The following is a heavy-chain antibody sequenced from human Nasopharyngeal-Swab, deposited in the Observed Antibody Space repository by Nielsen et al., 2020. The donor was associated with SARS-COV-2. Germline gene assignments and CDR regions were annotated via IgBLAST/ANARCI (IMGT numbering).Heavy chain of an antibody. Sequence: SLKISCAASGFTFDDYAMHWVRQAPGKGLEWVSGISWNSGSIGYADSVKGRFTISRDNAKNSLYLQMNSLRAEDTALYYCAKGDYGSDPGGYFDYWVQGTLVTVSS. D-gene: IGHD3-10*01. CDR3: AKGDYGSDPGGYFDY. CDR2: ISWNSGSI. V-gene: IGHV3-9*01. CDR1: GFTFDDYA. J-gene: IGHJ4*02.